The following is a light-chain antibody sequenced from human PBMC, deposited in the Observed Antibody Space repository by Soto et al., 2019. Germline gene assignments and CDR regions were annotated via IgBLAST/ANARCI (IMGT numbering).Light chain of an antibody. CDR3: CSYAGSYTRV. CDR1: SSVVGGYNY. J-gene: IGLJ1*01. V-gene: IGLV2-11*01. Sequence: QSVLTQPRSVSRSPGQSVTTSCTGTSSVVGGYNYVSWYQQHPGKAPKLMIYDVGKRPSGVPDRFCGSKSDNTASLTISGLQAEDEADYYCCSYAGSYTRVFGTGTKATVL. CDR2: DVG.